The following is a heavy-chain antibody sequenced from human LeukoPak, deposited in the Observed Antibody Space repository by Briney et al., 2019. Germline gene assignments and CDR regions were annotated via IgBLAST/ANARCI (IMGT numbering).Heavy chain of an antibody. CDR2: IYPGDSDT. D-gene: IGHD3-10*01. V-gene: IGHV5-51*01. J-gene: IGHJ5*02. CDR3: ARLEFAEGFDP. CDR1: GYTFHSYW. Sequence: GESLKISCKGSGYTFHSYWIAWVRQMPGKGLEWMGIIYPGDSDTRYSPSFQGQVTISADKSIRTAYLQWSSLKASDTAMYYCARLEFAEGFDPWGQGTLVTVSS.